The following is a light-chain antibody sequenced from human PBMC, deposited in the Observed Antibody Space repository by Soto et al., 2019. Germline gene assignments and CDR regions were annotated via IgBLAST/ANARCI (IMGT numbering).Light chain of an antibody. CDR1: QSVGTY. CDR2: GAS. J-gene: IGKJ1*01. V-gene: IGKV3-20*01. CDR3: QQYNNWPWT. Sequence: EIVLTQSPGTLSVSPGERATLSCRASQSVGTYLAWYQQKPGQAPRLLIYGASSRATGIPDRFSGSGSGTDFTLTISRLEPEDFAVYYCQQYNNWPWTFGQGTKVDIK.